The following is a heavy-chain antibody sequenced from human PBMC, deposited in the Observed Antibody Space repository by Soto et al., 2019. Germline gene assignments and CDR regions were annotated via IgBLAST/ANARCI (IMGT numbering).Heavy chain of an antibody. CDR2: IYYSGST. V-gene: IGHV4-59*01. CDR3: GRVWGGAFDI. CDR1: GGSISSYY. D-gene: IGHD3-16*01. J-gene: IGHJ3*02. Sequence: SETLSLTCTVSGGSISSYYWSWIRQPPGKGLEWIGYIYYSGSTNYNPSLKSRVTISVDTSKNQYSLKLSSVTAADTAVYYCGRVWGGAFDIWGQGTMVTVSS.